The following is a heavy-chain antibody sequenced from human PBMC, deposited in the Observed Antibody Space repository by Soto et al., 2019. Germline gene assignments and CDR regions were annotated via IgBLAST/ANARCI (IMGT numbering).Heavy chain of an antibody. J-gene: IGHJ4*02. D-gene: IGHD3-10*01. CDR3: AKKVNSGPGSQYFDY. CDR1: GFTFTSYA. CDR2: ISHHGINK. V-gene: IGHV3-30-3*02. Sequence: PGGSLRLSCAASGFTFTSYAMHWLRQAPDKGLQWVAAISHHGINKYYADSVRGRFTISRDNSRNTLYLQMDSLRAEDTAIYYCAKKVNSGPGSQYFDYWGQGTLVTVSS.